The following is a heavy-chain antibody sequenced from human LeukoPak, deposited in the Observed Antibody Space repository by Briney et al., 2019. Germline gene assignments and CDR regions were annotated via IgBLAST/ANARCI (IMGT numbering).Heavy chain of an antibody. CDR1: GGCFSGYY. Sequence: SETLSLTCAVYGGCFSGYYWSWIRQPPGKGLECIGEINHSGSTNYNPSLKSRVTISVDTSKNQFSLKLSSVTAADTAVYYCARDGRGLGFYYYYMDVWGKGTTVTVSS. CDR2: INHSGST. D-gene: IGHD2-8*01. CDR3: ARDGRGLGFYYYYMDV. V-gene: IGHV4-34*01. J-gene: IGHJ6*03.